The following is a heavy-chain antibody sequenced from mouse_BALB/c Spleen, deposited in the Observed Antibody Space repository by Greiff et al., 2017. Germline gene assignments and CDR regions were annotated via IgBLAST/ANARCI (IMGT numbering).Heavy chain of an antibody. D-gene: IGHD3-1*01. Sequence: EVKVVESGGGLVQPGGSLRLSCATSGFTFSDFYMEWVRQPPGKRLEWIAASRNKANDYTTEYSASVKGRFIVSRDTSQSILYLQMNALRAEDTAIYYCARAARAYAMDYWGQGTSVTVSS. CDR2: SRNKANDYTT. CDR1: GFTFSDFY. J-gene: IGHJ4*01. V-gene: IGHV7-1*02. CDR3: ARAARAYAMDY.